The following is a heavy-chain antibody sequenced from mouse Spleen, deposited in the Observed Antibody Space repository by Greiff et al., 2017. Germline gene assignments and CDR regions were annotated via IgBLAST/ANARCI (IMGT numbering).Heavy chain of an antibody. Sequence: EVQLVESEGGLVQPGSSMKLSCTASGFTFSDYYMAWVRQVPEKGLEWVANINYDGSSTYYLDSLKSRFIISRDNAKNILYLQMSSLKSEDTATYYCAREGEYGNSSWFAYWGQGTLVTVSA. CDR2: INYDGSST. CDR3: AREGEYGNSSWFAY. V-gene: IGHV5-16*01. D-gene: IGHD2-10*02. J-gene: IGHJ3*01. CDR1: GFTFSDYY.